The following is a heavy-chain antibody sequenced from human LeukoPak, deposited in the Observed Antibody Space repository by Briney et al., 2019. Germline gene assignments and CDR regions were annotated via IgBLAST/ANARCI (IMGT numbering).Heavy chain of an antibody. J-gene: IGHJ4*02. CDR1: GFTFSSYW. CDR2: IKQDGSEK. V-gene: IGHV3-7*01. D-gene: IGHD5-24*01. CDR3: ARDRGMATISYFDY. Sequence: GGSLRLSCAASGFTFSSYWMSWVRQAPGKGLEWVANIKQDGSEKYYVDSVKGRFTISRDNAKNSLYLQMNSLRAEDTAVYYCARDRGMATISYFDYWGQGTLVTVSS.